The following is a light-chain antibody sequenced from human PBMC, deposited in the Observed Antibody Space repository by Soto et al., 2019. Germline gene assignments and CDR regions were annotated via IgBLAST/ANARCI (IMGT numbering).Light chain of an antibody. CDR1: QSVSTN. V-gene: IGKV3-15*01. J-gene: IGKJ1*01. CDR3: QEYSNRPPWT. CDR2: GAS. Sequence: DIVMTQSPATLSVSPGERATLSCRASQSVSTNLAWYQQKPGQAPRLLIYGASTRATGIPARFGGRGSGTDFTLIISSVQSDDVAVYYCQEYSNRPPWTVGQGTRVDLK.